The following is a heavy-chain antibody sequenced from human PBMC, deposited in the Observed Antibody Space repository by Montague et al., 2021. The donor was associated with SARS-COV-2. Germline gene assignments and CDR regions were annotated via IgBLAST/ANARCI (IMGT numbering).Heavy chain of an antibody. J-gene: IGHJ4*02. Sequence: SETLSLTCSVSGGLTSYYHWSWIRQPPGKGLEWIGYINYNGETHHNPSLNGRVTLSVDTSKNQFSLSVVSVTPDDTAVYFCATYREGYGGKGTWGQGSLVTVSS. V-gene: IGHV4-59*03. CDR3: ATYREGYGGKGT. CDR1: GGLTSYYH. D-gene: IGHD4-23*01. CDR2: INYNGET.